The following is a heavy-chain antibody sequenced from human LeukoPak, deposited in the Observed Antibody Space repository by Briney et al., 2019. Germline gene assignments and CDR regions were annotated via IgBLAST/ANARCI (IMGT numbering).Heavy chain of an antibody. J-gene: IGHJ4*02. CDR3: ARAHSGYDSAVDC. V-gene: IGHV3-74*01. D-gene: IGHD5-12*01. Sequence: GGSLRLSCAASGFTFSDYWIHWVRQAPGKGLVWVSRINTDGSITNYADSVKGRFTISRDNSKNTLYLQMNSLRAEDTAVYYCARAHSGYDSAVDCWGQGTLVTVSS. CDR1: GFTFSDYW. CDR2: INTDGSIT.